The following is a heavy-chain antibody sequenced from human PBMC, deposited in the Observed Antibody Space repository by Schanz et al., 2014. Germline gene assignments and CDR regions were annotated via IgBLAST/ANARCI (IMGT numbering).Heavy chain of an antibody. CDR2: TSYDGSQK. D-gene: IGHD3-9*01. Sequence: QVQLVESGGGVVQPGGSLRLSCESSGFTFNGHAMHWVRQAPGKGLEWVAVTSYDGSQKYYTDFVKGRFTVSRDNSKNTLYLQLTSLRGEDTAVHYCARDDKRYFDWLSAFDLWGQGTMVAVSS. CDR1: GFTFNGHA. V-gene: IGHV3-30*04. J-gene: IGHJ3*01. CDR3: ARDDKRYFDWLSAFDL.